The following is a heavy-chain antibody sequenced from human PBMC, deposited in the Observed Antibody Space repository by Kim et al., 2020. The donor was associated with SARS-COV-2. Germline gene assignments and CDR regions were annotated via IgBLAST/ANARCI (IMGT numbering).Heavy chain of an antibody. V-gene: IGHV1-8*01. CDR1: GYTFTSYD. Sequence: ASVKVSCKASGYTFTSYDINWVRQATGQGLEWMGWMNPNSGNTGYAQKFQGRVTMTRNTSISTAYMELSSLRSEDTAVYYCARYRMDWRSVLLWFGTNQGGMDVWGQGTTVPVS. J-gene: IGHJ6*02. CDR2: MNPNSGNT. CDR3: ARYRMDWRSVLLWFGTNQGGMDV. D-gene: IGHD3-10*01.